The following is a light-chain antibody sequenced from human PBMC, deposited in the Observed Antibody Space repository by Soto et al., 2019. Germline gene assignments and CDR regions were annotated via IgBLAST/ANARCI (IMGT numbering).Light chain of an antibody. CDR1: QGISSY. J-gene: IGKJ5*01. V-gene: IGKV1-9*01. CDR2: TAS. Sequence: DIERTQSPSSLSASVGDRVTITCRASQGISSYLAWYQQKPGKAPNLLIHTASTLQSGVPSRFSGSGSGTEFTLTISSLQPEDFATYYCQQRNSYPITFGQGTRLEI. CDR3: QQRNSYPIT.